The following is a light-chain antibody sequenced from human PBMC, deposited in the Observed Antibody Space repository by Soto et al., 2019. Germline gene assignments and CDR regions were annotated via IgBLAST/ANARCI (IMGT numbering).Light chain of an antibody. V-gene: IGLV2-23*01. Sequence: QSALTQPASVSGSPGQSITISCTGTSSDVGSYNLVSWYQYHPGKAPKLIIYEDAKRPSGVSNRFSGYKSGYTASLTISGLQAEDEADFYCCSYAGGRTYVFGTGTKVTVL. CDR3: CSYAGGRTYV. CDR2: EDA. CDR1: SSDVGSYNL. J-gene: IGLJ1*01.